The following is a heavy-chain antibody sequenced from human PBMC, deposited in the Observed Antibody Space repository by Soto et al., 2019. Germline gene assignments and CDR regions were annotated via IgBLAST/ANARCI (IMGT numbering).Heavy chain of an antibody. CDR3: ARDLGYSDYYFDH. CDR1: GYTFTSHG. J-gene: IGHJ4*02. V-gene: IGHV1-18*01. Sequence: QVQMVQSGAEVKKPGASVKVSCKTSGYTFTSHGISWVRQAPGQGLEWLGWITPYNGDTNYAQKVRGRITLTTETSTSTAYMELRSLTSDDTAVYYCARDLGYSDYYFDHWGQGTLVTVSS. CDR2: ITPYNGDT. D-gene: IGHD4-17*01.